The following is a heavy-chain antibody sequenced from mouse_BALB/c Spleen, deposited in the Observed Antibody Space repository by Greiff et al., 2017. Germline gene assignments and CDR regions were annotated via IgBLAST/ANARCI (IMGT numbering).Heavy chain of an antibody. Sequence: QVQLQQPGAELVKPGASVKLSCKASGYTFTSYYMYWVKQRPGQGLEWIGGINPSNGGTNFNEKFKSKATLTVDKSSSTASMQLSSLTSEDSAVYYCTRSSGDYAMDYWGQGTSVTVSS. CDR2: INPSNGGT. CDR1: GYTFTSYY. CDR3: TRSSGDYAMDY. V-gene: IGHV1S81*02. J-gene: IGHJ4*01.